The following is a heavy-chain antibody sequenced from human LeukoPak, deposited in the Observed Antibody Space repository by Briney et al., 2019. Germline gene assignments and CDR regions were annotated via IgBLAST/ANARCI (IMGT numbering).Heavy chain of an antibody. V-gene: IGHV4-34*01. Sequence: SETLSRTCAVYGGSFSGYYWSWIRQPPGKGLEWIGEINHSGSTNYNPSLKSRVTISVDTSKNQFSLKLSSVTAVDTAVYYCARVIYDSSGYYSYYFDYWGQGTLVTVSS. CDR2: INHSGST. J-gene: IGHJ4*02. CDR1: GGSFSGYY. D-gene: IGHD3-22*01. CDR3: ARVIYDSSGYYSYYFDY.